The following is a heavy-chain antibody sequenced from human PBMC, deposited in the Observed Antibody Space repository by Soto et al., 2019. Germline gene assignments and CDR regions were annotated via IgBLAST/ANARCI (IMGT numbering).Heavy chain of an antibody. V-gene: IGHV3-30-3*01. CDR1: GFTFSTYA. Sequence: QVQLVESGGGVVQPGRSLRLSCAASGFTFSTYAMHWVRQAPGKGLAWVAIISYHGSNKYYADSVKGRFTISRDDPNNTLYLQMNSLRPEDTPVYYCARDLPQYCSAGSCYPDSWGQGTLVTVSS. CDR3: ARDLPQYCSAGSCYPDS. J-gene: IGHJ4*02. CDR2: ISYHGSNK. D-gene: IGHD2-15*01.